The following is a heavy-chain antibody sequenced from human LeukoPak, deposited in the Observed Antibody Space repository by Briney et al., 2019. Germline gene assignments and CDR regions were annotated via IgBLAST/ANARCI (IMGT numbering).Heavy chain of an antibody. Sequence: SETLSLTCAVSGGSMSSGGYSWSWIRQPPGKGLEWIGYIYHSGSTYYNPSLKSRVTISVDRSKNQFSLKLSSVTAADTAVYYWARVLGGNGYGYFDYWGQGILVTVSS. J-gene: IGHJ4*02. V-gene: IGHV4-30-2*01. CDR3: ARVLGGNGYGYFDY. CDR2: IYHSGST. D-gene: IGHD4-23*01. CDR1: GGSMSSGGYS.